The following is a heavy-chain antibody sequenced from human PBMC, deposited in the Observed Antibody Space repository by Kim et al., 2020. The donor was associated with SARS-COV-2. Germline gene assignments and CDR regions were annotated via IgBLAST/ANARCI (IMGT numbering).Heavy chain of an antibody. CDR2: IYYSGST. Sequence: SETLSLTCTVSGGSISSGGYYWSWIRQHPGKGLEWIGYIYYSGSTYYNPSLKSRVTISVDTSKNQFSLKLSSVTAADTAVYYCARDGAAAGPNAFDIWGQGTMVTVSS. V-gene: IGHV4-31*03. D-gene: IGHD6-13*01. CDR3: ARDGAAAGPNAFDI. J-gene: IGHJ3*02. CDR1: GGSISSGGYY.